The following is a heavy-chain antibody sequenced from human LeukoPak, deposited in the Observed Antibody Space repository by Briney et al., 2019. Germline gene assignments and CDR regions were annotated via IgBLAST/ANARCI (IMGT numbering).Heavy chain of an antibody. V-gene: IGHV3-21*01. Sequence: GGSLRLSCAASGFTFSSYNMNWVRQAPGKGLEWVSSISSSSDYIYYADSVKGRFTISRDNAKNSLYLQMKSLRAEDTAVYYCARGHWLDSFDYWGQGTLVTVSS. CDR3: ARGHWLDSFDY. D-gene: IGHD6-19*01. CDR2: ISSSSDYI. J-gene: IGHJ4*02. CDR1: GFTFSSYN.